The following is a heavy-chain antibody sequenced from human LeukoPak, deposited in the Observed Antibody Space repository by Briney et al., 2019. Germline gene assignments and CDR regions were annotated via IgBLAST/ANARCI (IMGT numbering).Heavy chain of an antibody. CDR2: ISGSGDST. Sequence: GGSLRLSCAASGFTFSSDAMSWVRQAPGKGLEWVSGISGSGDSTYYADSVKGRFTISRDNSKNTLYVQMNSLRAEDTAVYYCAKGGRGNYGFDYWGQGTLVTVSS. J-gene: IGHJ4*02. CDR1: GFTFSSDA. CDR3: AKGGRGNYGFDY. V-gene: IGHV3-23*01. D-gene: IGHD3-10*01.